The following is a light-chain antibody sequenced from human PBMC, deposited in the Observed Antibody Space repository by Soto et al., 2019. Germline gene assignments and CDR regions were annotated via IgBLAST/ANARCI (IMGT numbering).Light chain of an antibody. V-gene: IGLV1-40*01. CDR1: SSSIGAGYE. CDR2: GNG. CDR3: QSYDKRLTAYV. Sequence: QSVLTQPPSVSGAPGQRVTISCSGTSSSIGAGYEVRWYHQLPGTAPKLVVSGNGNRPSGVPDRLSASKSGTSASLAITVLQAEDEGHYYCQSYDKRLTAYVFGTGTKVTV. J-gene: IGLJ1*01.